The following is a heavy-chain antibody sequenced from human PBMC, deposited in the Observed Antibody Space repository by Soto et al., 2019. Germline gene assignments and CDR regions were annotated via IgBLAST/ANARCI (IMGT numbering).Heavy chain of an antibody. Sequence: QVQLQESGPGLVKPSETLSLTCTVSGGSISSYYWSWIRQPPGKGLEWIGYIYYSGSTNYNPSLTSRVTISVDTSKNQFSLKLSSVTAADTAVYYCARDCATSCYGDYYYYYYMDVWGKGTTVTVSS. D-gene: IGHD2-2*01. CDR3: ARDCATSCYGDYYYYYYMDV. J-gene: IGHJ6*03. V-gene: IGHV4-59*01. CDR2: IYYSGST. CDR1: GGSISSYY.